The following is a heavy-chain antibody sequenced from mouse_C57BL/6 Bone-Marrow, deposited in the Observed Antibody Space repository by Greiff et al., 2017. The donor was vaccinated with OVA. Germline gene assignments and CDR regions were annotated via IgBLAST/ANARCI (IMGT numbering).Heavy chain of an antibody. J-gene: IGHJ3*01. CDR3: ASGLRGFAY. CDR2: IYPGSGST. Sequence: VQLQQPGAELVKPGASVKMSCKASGYTFTSYWITWVKQRPGQGLEWIGDIYPGSGSTNYNEKFKSKATLTLDTSSSTAYMQLSSLTSEDSAVYYCASGLRGFAYWGQGTLVTVSA. V-gene: IGHV1-55*01. CDR1: GYTFTSYW.